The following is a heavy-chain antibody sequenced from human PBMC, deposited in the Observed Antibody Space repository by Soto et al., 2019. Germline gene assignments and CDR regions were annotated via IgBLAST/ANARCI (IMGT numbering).Heavy chain of an antibody. V-gene: IGHV4-34*01. CDR2: INHSGST. CDR3: ARGPKGGGYYYFDY. CDR1: GGSFSGYY. D-gene: IGHD3-22*01. Sequence: SETLSLTCAVYGGSFSGYYWSWIRQPPGKGLEWIGEINHSGSTNYNPSLKSRVTISVDTSKNQFSLKLSSVTAADTAVYYCARGPKGGGYYYFDYWGQGTLVTVSS. J-gene: IGHJ4*02.